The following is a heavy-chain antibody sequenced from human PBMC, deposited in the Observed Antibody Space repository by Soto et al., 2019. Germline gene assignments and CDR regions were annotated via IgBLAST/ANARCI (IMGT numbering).Heavy chain of an antibody. J-gene: IGHJ6*02. CDR1: VYTLTSYY. V-gene: IGHV1-2*04. D-gene: IGHD3-22*01. CDR2: INPNSGGT. CDR3: ARDQTPGGYYSDYYYYGMDV. Sequence: SEKVSCKSSVYTLTSYYMHLVRQAPGQGLEWMGWINPNSGGTNYAQKFQGWVTMTRDTSISTAYMELSRLRSDDTAVYYCARDQTPGGYYSDYYYYGMDVWGQGTTVTVSS.